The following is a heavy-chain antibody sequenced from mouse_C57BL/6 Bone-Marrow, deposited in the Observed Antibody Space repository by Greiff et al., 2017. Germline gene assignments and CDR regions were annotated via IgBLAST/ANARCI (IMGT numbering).Heavy chain of an antibody. Sequence: EVQRVESGGDLVKPGGSLKLSCAASGFTFSSYGMSWVRQTPDKRLEWVATISSGGSYTYYPDSVKGRFTISRDNAKNTLYLQMSSLKSEDTAMYYCARNYYGSKGYFDVWGTGTTVTVSP. CDR1: GFTFSSYG. CDR2: ISSGGSYT. J-gene: IGHJ1*03. D-gene: IGHD1-1*01. CDR3: ARNYYGSKGYFDV. V-gene: IGHV5-6*01.